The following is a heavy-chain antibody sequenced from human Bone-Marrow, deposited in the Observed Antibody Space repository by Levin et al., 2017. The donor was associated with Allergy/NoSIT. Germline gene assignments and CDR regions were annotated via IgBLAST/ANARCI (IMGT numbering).Heavy chain of an antibody. J-gene: IGHJ6*03. CDR1: GGSISSYY. CDR2: IYYIGVT. CDR3: ARDSPSGGDYMDV. D-gene: IGHD2-15*01. Sequence: ESLKISCTVSGGSISSYYWSWIRQPPGKGLEWIGYIYYIGVTNYNPSLKSRVTISVDTSKNQLSLKLRSVTAADTAVYYCARDSPSGGDYMDVWGKGTTVTVSS. V-gene: IGHV4-59*01.